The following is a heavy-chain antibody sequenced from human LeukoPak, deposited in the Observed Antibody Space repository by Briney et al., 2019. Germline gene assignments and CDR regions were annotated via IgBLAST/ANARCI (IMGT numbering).Heavy chain of an antibody. CDR1: GFTFNSCA. CDR3: AKDPIFSGSYGVFDS. D-gene: IGHD1-26*01. Sequence: GGSLRLSCAASGFTFNSCAMSWVRQAPGKGLEWVSTIIDSGNSVYYADSVEGRFTISRDNSKNTLYLQMNSLRAGDTAVYYCAKDPIFSGSYGVFDSWGQGTLVTVSS. CDR2: IIDSGNSV. V-gene: IGHV3-23*01. J-gene: IGHJ4*02.